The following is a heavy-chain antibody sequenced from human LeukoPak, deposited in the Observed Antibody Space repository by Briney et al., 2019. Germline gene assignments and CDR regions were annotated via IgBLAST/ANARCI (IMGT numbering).Heavy chain of an antibody. J-gene: IGHJ6*02. Sequence: PGGSLRLSCAASGFTFSSYSMNWVRQAAGKGLEWVSSISSSSSYIYYADSVKGRFTISRNNAKNSLYLQMNSLRAEDTAVYYCADEGSKDGMDVWGQGTTVTVSS. CDR2: ISSSSSYI. V-gene: IGHV3-21*01. D-gene: IGHD6-13*01. CDR1: GFTFSSYS. CDR3: ADEGSKDGMDV.